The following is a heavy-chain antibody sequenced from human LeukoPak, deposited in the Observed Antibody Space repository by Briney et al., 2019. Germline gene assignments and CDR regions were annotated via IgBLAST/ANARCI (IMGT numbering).Heavy chain of an antibody. CDR2: INHSGST. Sequence: SETLSLTCAVCGGSFSGYYWSWIRQPPGKGLEWIGEINHSGSTNYNPSLKSRVTISVDTSKNQFSLKLSSVTAADTAVYYCARGYQGLMVYAYYYYYYMDVWGKGTTVTVSS. CDR3: ARGYQGLMVYAYYYYYYMDV. CDR1: GGSFSGYY. D-gene: IGHD2-8*01. V-gene: IGHV4-34*01. J-gene: IGHJ6*03.